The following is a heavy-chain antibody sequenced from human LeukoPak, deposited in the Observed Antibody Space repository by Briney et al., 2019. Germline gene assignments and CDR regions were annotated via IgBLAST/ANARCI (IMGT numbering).Heavy chain of an antibody. CDR3: ARDLWDGDYDY. V-gene: IGHV3-23*01. Sequence: GGSLRLSCAASGFTFSSYAMSWVRQAPGKELEWVSDISGSGANTYYADSVKGRFTISRDNAKNSLYLQMNSLRAEDTAVYYCARDLWDGDYDYWGQGTLVTVSS. CDR2: ISGSGANT. CDR1: GFTFSSYA. J-gene: IGHJ4*02. D-gene: IGHD4-17*01.